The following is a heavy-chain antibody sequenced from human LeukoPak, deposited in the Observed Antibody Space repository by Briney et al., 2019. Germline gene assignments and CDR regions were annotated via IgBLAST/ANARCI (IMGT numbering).Heavy chain of an antibody. D-gene: IGHD6-13*01. CDR2: ISAYNGNT. J-gene: IGHJ4*02. Sequence: ASVKVSCKASGYTFTSYGTNWVRQAPGQGLEWMGWISAYNGNTNYAQKVQGRVTMTTDTSTSTAYMELRSLRSDDTAVYYCAKAHYSVAAAGMSDDWGQGTLVTVSS. CDR3: AKAHYSVAAAGMSDD. V-gene: IGHV1-18*01. CDR1: GYTFTSYG.